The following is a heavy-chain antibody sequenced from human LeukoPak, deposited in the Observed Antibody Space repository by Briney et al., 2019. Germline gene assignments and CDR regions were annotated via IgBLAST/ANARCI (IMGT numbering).Heavy chain of an antibody. V-gene: IGHV3-21*04. CDR3: ARGRVSSSSWSSTYYYYFYMDV. D-gene: IGHD6-13*01. CDR1: GFTFSSYS. CDR2: ISSSSSYI. J-gene: IGHJ6*03. Sequence: GGSLRLSCAASGFTFSSYSMNWVRQAPGKGLEWVSSISSSSSYIYYADSVKGRFTISRDNAKNSLYLQMNSLRAEDTAVYFCARGRVSSSSWSSTYYYYFYMDVWGKGTTVTVSS.